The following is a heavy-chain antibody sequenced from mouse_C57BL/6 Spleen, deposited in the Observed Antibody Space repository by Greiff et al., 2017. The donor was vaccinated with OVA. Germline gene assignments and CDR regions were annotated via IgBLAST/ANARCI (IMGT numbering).Heavy chain of an antibody. V-gene: IGHV5-17*01. Sequence: EVKLMESGGGLVKPGGSLKLSCAASGFTFSDYGMHWVRQAPEKGLEWVAYIRSGSSTIYYADTVKGRFTISRDNAKNTLFLQMTSLRSEDTAMYYCARRDYGSGFAYWGQGTLVTVSA. CDR3: ARRDYGSGFAY. CDR1: GFTFSDYG. J-gene: IGHJ3*01. CDR2: IRSGSSTI. D-gene: IGHD1-1*01.